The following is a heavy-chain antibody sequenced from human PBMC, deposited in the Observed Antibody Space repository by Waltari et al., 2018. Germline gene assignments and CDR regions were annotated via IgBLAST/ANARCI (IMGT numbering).Heavy chain of an antibody. CDR3: ARDRGRGLYLDS. Sequence: QVQLQESGPKLVKPSGTLSLTCAVSGDSMISHYWWSWVRQPPGKGLEWVGQIHRSGRTHYNPSLESRVTVSMDTSKNQFTLKVTSATAADTAVYYCARDRGRGLYLDSWGQGTLVTVSP. J-gene: IGHJ5*01. CDR1: GDSMISHYW. CDR2: IHRSGRT. D-gene: IGHD2-15*01. V-gene: IGHV4-4*02.